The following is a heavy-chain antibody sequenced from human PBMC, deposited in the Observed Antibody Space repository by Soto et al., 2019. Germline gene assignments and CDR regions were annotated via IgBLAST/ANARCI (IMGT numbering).Heavy chain of an antibody. Sequence: VEVSSKASGGRFSGYAISWLRQAPGQGLEWMGGIIPIFGTANYAQKFQGRVTITADESTSTAYMELSSLRSEDTAVYYCARDRRVGVTKPDAFDIWGQGTMVTVSS. CDR3: ARDRRVGVTKPDAFDI. CDR2: IIPIFGTA. CDR1: GGRFSGYA. J-gene: IGHJ3*02. D-gene: IGHD4-17*01. V-gene: IGHV1-69*01.